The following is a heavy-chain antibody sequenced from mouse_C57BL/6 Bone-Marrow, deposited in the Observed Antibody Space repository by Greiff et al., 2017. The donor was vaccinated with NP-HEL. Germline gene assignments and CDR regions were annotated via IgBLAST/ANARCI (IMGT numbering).Heavy chain of an antibody. V-gene: IGHV1-69*01. Sequence: QVHVKQPGAELVMPGASVKLSCKASGYTFTSYWMHWVKQRPGQGLEWIGEIDPSDSYTNYIQKFKGKSTLTVDKSSSTAYMQLSSLTSEDSAVYYCARGGLGSSRYYYAMDYWGQGTSVTVSS. CDR3: ARGGLGSSRYYYAMDY. J-gene: IGHJ4*01. D-gene: IGHD1-1*01. CDR1: GYTFTSYW. CDR2: IDPSDSYT.